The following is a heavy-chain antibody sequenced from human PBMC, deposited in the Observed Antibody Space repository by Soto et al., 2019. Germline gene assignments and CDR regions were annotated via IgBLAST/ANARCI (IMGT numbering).Heavy chain of an antibody. V-gene: IGHV1-2*02. J-gene: IGHJ6*02. CDR2: INPQTGGT. CDR1: GYTFTGYY. CDR3: ARERYQVISDDMDV. Sequence: ASVKVSCKASGYTFTGYYIHWVREAPGQGLEWMGWINPQTGGTSYAQKFQGRVTLSRDTSINTAYLELSRLRFDDAAVYFCARERYQVISDDMDVWGQGTTVTVS. D-gene: IGHD2-2*01.